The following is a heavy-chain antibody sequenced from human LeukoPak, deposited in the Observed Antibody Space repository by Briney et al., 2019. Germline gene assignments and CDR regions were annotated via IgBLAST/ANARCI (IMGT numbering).Heavy chain of an antibody. CDR3: TTYGVYGGISDY. CDR2: IVVGSGNT. V-gene: IGHV1-58*01. Sequence: SVKVSCKASGFTFTTSAVQWVRQARGQRLEWVGWIVVGSGNTNYAQKFQERVTITEDTSTDTAYLELNNLRSEDTAVYYCTTYGVYGGISDYWGQGTLVTVFS. D-gene: IGHD4-23*01. J-gene: IGHJ4*02. CDR1: GFTFTTSA.